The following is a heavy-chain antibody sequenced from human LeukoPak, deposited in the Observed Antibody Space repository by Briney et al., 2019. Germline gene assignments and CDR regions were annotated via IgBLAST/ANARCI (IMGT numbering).Heavy chain of an antibody. CDR3: ARHSRPLFDY. CDR2: TYYSGST. D-gene: IGHD6-13*01. J-gene: IGHJ4*02. Sequence: TSETLSLTCTVSGGSISSSSYYWGWIRQPPGKGLEWIGSTYYSGSTYYNPSLKSRVTISVDTSKNQFSLKLSSVTAADTAVYYCARHSRPLFDYWGQGALVTVSS. CDR1: GGSISSSSYY. V-gene: IGHV4-39*01.